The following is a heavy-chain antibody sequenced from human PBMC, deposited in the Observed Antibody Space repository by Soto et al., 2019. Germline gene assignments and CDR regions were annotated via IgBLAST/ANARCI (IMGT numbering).Heavy chain of an antibody. CDR1: GFTFSSYA. Sequence: DVQLLESGGHLVQPGGSLRLSCAASGFTFSSYAMSWVRQAPGKGLEWVSSVSAGGDMTYYSDSVKGRFTISRDNSNNALFPQRNSLRIEDTAIYYCARGDRGGSGSPASYYYSGLDVWGQGTTVTVS. J-gene: IGHJ6*02. D-gene: IGHD3-10*01. CDR3: ARGDRGGSGSPASYYYSGLDV. V-gene: IGHV3-23*01. CDR2: VSAGGDMT.